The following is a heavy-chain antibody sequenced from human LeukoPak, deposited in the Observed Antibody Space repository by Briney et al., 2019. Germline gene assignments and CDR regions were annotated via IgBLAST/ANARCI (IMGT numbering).Heavy chain of an antibody. J-gene: IGHJ5*02. CDR1: GDSISSPYYC. CDR2: IHNGGST. CDR3: VAVIWYMNGLGWLDP. V-gene: IGHV4-39*01. D-gene: IGHD3-22*01. Sequence: SETLSLTCAVSGDSISSPYYCWGWFRQSPGKGLEWLGTIHNGGSTFYNPSLNSRVTVSADTSMNQFTLELTSVTAADTAMYCCVAVIWYMNGLGWLDPWGQGIPVTVSS.